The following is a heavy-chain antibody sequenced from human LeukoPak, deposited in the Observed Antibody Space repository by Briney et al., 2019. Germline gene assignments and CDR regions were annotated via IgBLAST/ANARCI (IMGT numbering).Heavy chain of an antibody. CDR3: ARESSWGNFDY. D-gene: IGHD7-27*01. CDR1: GGSISSYY. Sequence: SETLSLTCTVSGGSISSYYWSWIRQPPGKGLEWIGNIYYSGSNNYNPSLKSRVTISVDTSKNQFSLKLSSVTAADTAVYFCARESSWGNFDYWGQGTLVTVSS. J-gene: IGHJ4*02. V-gene: IGHV4-59*01. CDR2: IYYSGSN.